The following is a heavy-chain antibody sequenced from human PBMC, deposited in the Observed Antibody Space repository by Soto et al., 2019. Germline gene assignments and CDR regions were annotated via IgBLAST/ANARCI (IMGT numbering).Heavy chain of an antibody. CDR3: ARESPVEPDYFAYPFFDS. CDR1: GFTFSPYK. V-gene: IGHV3-21*06. J-gene: IGHJ4*02. CDR2: ISSSSQSI. Sequence: EVQLVESGGGLVKPGGSLRLSCGASGFTFSPYKMNWVRQAPGKGLEWVSSISSSSQSINYADSVKGRFTISRDNAKNSLHLQTNSLRAEDTAFNYFARESPVEPDYFAYPFFDSSGQGTPVTVSS. D-gene: IGHD3-16*01.